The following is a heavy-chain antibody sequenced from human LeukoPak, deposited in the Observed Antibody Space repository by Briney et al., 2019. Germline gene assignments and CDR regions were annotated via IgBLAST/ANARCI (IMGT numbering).Heavy chain of an antibody. D-gene: IGHD3-22*01. CDR2: TSGSGSST. V-gene: IGHV3-23*01. CDR3: AQDTFDSSGYPLEF. CDR1: GFTFSSYA. Sequence: GGSLRLSRAASGFTFSSYAMNWVRQAPGKGLEWVSTTSGSGSSTYYADSVKGRFTISRDTSNNTLYLQMNSLRAEDTAVYYCAQDTFDSSGYPLEFWGQGTLVTVSS. J-gene: IGHJ4*02.